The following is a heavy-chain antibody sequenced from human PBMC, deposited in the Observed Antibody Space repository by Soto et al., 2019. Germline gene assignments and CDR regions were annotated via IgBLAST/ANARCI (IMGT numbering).Heavy chain of an antibody. CDR2: INSDGSST. J-gene: IGHJ6*02. CDR3: ASNRGLLLAAAGTSHYYYYGMDV. Sequence: GGSLRLSCAASGFTFSSYWMHWVRQAPGKGLVWVSRINSDGSSTSYADSVKGRFTISRDNAKNTLYLQMNSLRAEDTAVYYCASNRGLLLAAAGTSHYYYYGMDVWGQGTTVTVSS. CDR1: GFTFSSYW. V-gene: IGHV3-74*01. D-gene: IGHD6-13*01.